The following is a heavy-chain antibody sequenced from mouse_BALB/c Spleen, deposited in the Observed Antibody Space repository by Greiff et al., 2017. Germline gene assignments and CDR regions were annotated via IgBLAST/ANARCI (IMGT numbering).Heavy chain of an antibody. CDR3: ALYGSSYGAWFAY. D-gene: IGHD1-1*01. J-gene: IGHJ3*01. CDR1: GYTFTSYV. V-gene: IGHV1-14*01. Sequence: QLQESGPELVKPGASVKMSCKASGYTFTSYVMHWVKQKPGQGLEWIGYINPYNDGTKYNEKFKGKATLTSDKSSSTAYMELSSLTSEDSAVYYCALYGSSYGAWFAYWGQGTLVTVSA. CDR2: INPYNDGT.